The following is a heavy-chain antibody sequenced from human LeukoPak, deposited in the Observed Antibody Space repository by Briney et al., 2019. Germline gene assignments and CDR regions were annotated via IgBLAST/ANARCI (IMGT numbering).Heavy chain of an antibody. CDR2: INYSGNT. J-gene: IGHJ4*02. V-gene: IGHV4-39*01. CDR3: ARVDILVLPSSNFDF. Sequence: PSETLSLTCTVSGGSISSSSYYWGWIRQPPGKGLEWIGSINYSGNTYYNPSLKSRVTISIDTAKNQFSLRLSSVTAADTATYYCARVDILVLPSSNFDFWGRGTLVTVSS. D-gene: IGHD2-2*03. CDR1: GGSISSSSYY.